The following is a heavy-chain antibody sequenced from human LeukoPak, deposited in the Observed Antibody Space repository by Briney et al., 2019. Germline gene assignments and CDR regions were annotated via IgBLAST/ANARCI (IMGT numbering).Heavy chain of an antibody. J-gene: IGHJ5*02. V-gene: IGHV3-23*01. CDR1: GFTFSSHW. D-gene: IGHD5-18*01. Sequence: GSLRLACAASGFTFSSHWMSWVRQVPGKGLEWVSAISGSGGSTYYADSVKGRFTISRDNSKNTLYLQMNSLRAEDTAVYYCAKATEIGYRRNWFDPWGQGTLVTVSS. CDR3: AKATEIGYRRNWFDP. CDR2: ISGSGGST.